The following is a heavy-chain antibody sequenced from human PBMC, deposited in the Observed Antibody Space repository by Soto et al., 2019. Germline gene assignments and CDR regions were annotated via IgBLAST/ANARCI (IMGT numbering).Heavy chain of an antibody. CDR3: AHRPSGWYLFDY. D-gene: IGHD6-19*01. Sequence: QITLKESGPTLVRPTQTLTLTCTFSGFSLSTSGLGVGWIRQPPGKALEWLALIYWNDDKRYSPSLKARLTITKDTSKNQLVLTMTTMDPVDTATYYCAHRPSGWYLFDYWGQGTLVTVSS. CDR2: IYWNDDK. J-gene: IGHJ4*02. CDR1: GFSLSTSGLG. V-gene: IGHV2-5*01.